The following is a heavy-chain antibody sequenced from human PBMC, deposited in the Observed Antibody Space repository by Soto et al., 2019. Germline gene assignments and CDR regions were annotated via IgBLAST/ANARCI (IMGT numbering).Heavy chain of an antibody. CDR3: ARDAVTTGLFDY. Sequence: GGSLRLSCAASGFTFSSYAMHWVRQAPGKGLEWVAVISYDGSNKYYADSVKGRFTISRDNSKNTLYLQMNSLRAEDTAVYYCARDAVTTGLFDYWGQGTLVTVSS. D-gene: IGHD4-17*01. CDR2: ISYDGSNK. J-gene: IGHJ4*02. CDR1: GFTFSSYA. V-gene: IGHV3-30-3*01.